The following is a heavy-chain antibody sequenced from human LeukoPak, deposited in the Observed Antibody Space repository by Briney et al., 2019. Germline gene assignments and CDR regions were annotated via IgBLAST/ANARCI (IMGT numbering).Heavy chain of an antibody. V-gene: IGHV3-7*03. Sequence: PGGSLRLSCAASGFSFSSYWMKWVRQVPGEGPEWVANIKEDGSVKYHADSVKGRFTISRDNAKSSLYLQMNSLRAEDTALYYCAKDISAYSSGWFFGAFDIWGQGTMVTVSS. CDR3: AKDISAYSSGWFFGAFDI. CDR1: GFSFSSYW. CDR2: IKEDGSVK. J-gene: IGHJ3*02. D-gene: IGHD6-19*01.